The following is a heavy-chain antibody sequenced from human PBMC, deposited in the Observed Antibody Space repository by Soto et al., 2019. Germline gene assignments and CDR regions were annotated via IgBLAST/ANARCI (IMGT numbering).Heavy chain of an antibody. CDR2: INANSGDT. CDR1: GYTFSGYY. CDR3: ASGAVTGTAGPDF. V-gene: IGHV1-2*02. J-gene: IGHJ4*02. Sequence: ASVKVSCKASGYTFSGYYMNWVRQAPGQGLEWMGWINANSGDTNYAEKFQGRVTMTRDTSISTAYMELRSLTSDDTAVYYCASGAVTGTAGPDFWGQGTQVTVSS. D-gene: IGHD6-19*01.